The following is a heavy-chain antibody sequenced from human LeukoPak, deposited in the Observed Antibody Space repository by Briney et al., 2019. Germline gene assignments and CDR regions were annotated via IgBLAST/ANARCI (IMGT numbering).Heavy chain of an antibody. CDR3: ARALGGSSYEAFDI. J-gene: IGHJ3*02. Sequence: ASVKVSCKASGYSFTSYAMNWVRQAPGQGLEWMGWINTNTGNPTYAQGFKGRLVFSLDTSVSTAYVQISSLKAEDTAVYYCARALGGSSYEAFDIWGQGTMVTVSS. CDR1: GYSFTSYA. V-gene: IGHV7-4-1*02. D-gene: IGHD2-2*01. CDR2: INTNTGNP.